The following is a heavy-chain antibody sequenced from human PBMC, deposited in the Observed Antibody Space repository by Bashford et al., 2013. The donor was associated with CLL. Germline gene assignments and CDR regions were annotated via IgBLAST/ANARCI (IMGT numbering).Heavy chain of an antibody. CDR3: VNIGVMLTSGMDV. D-gene: IGHD3-16*01. V-gene: IGHV3-74*01. CDR2: ISSDGTMT. CDR1: GFSFSSHW. Sequence: ASGFSFSSHWMHWVRQAPGKGLVWVSRISSDGTMTNYADSVKGRFTISRDNAKNTVYLQMNSLRVEDTAVYYCVNIGVMLTSGMDVWGPRDHGHRLL. J-gene: IGHJ6*02.